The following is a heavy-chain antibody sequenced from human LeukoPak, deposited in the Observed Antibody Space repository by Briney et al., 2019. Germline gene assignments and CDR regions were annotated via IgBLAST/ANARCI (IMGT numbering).Heavy chain of an antibody. CDR3: ARDTGIVGATDY. J-gene: IGHJ4*02. Sequence: GRSLRLSCAASGFTFSSYEMNWVRQAPGKGLEWVSYISSSGSTIYYADSVKGRFTISRDNAKNSLYLQMNSLRAEDTAVYYRARDTGIVGATDYWGQGTLVTVSS. CDR1: GFTFSSYE. V-gene: IGHV3-48*03. D-gene: IGHD1-26*01. CDR2: ISSSGSTI.